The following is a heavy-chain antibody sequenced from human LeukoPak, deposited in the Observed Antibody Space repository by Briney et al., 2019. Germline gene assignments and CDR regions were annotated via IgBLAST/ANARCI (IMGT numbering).Heavy chain of an antibody. D-gene: IGHD3-22*01. V-gene: IGHV3-30*02. Sequence: PGGSLRLSCAASGFTFSSYGMHWVRQAPGKGLEWVAVIWYDGSNKYYADSVKGRFTISRDNSKNTLYLQMNSLRAEDTAVYYCAKGYDSSGYYSIDYWGQGTLVTVSS. CDR1: GFTFSSYG. CDR3: AKGYDSSGYYSIDY. J-gene: IGHJ4*02. CDR2: IWYDGSNK.